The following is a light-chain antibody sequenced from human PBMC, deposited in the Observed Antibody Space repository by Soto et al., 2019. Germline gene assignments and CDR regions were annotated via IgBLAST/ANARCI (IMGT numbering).Light chain of an antibody. Sequence: QSALTQPPSASGSPGQSVTIYCTGSSSNIGGYEYVSWYQQHPGKAPKLVIYEVTKRPSGVRDRFSGSKSANTASLTVSGLQAEDAAEYYCTSYARSNTFRVFGGGTKLTVL. CDR2: EVT. CDR3: TSYARSNTFRV. V-gene: IGLV2-8*01. J-gene: IGLJ2*01. CDR1: SSNIGGYEY.